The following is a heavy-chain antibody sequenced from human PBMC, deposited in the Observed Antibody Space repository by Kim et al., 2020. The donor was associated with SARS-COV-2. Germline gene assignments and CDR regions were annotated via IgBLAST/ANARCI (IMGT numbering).Heavy chain of an antibody. D-gene: IGHD6-19*01. V-gene: IGHV4-39*01. Sequence: SETLSLTCTVSGGSISSSSYYWGWIRQPPGKGLEWIGSIYYSGSTYYNPSLKSRVTISVDTSKNQFSLKLSSVTAADTAVYYCARGYSSGWTPGPGGTFDYWGQGTLVTVSS. CDR3: ARGYSSGWTPGPGGTFDY. CDR2: IYYSGST. J-gene: IGHJ4*02. CDR1: GGSISSSSYY.